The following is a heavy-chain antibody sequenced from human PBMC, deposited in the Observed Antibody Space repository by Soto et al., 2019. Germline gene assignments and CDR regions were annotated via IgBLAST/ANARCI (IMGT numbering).Heavy chain of an antibody. CDR2: IYYSGST. J-gene: IGHJ4*02. CDR1: VCSIMIYY. D-gene: IGHD5-18*01. Sequence: PSATXSLTCTVSVCSIMIYYLIWIRHPPGKGLEWIGYIYYSGSTNYNPSLKSRVTISLDTSSNQFSLELTSVTAADTAIYYCARDISGYSRAFEYWGQGTLVTVSS. CDR3: ARDISGYSRAFEY. V-gene: IGHV4-59*01.